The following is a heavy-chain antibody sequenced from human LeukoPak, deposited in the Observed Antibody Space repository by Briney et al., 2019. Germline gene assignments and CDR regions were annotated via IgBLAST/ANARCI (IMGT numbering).Heavy chain of an antibody. D-gene: IGHD3-10*01. V-gene: IGHV3-21*01. Sequence: GGSLRLSCAASGFTFNTYGMHWVRQAPGKGLEWVSSMSVSSGLIYYADSVKGRFTVSRDNAKNSLYLQMNSLRAEDTAVYYCAREFGGSASGAGYWGQGTLVTVSS. J-gene: IGHJ4*02. CDR1: GFTFNTYG. CDR2: MSVSSGLI. CDR3: AREFGGSASGAGY.